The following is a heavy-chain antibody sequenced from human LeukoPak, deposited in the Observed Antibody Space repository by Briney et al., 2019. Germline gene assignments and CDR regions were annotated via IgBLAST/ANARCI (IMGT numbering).Heavy chain of an antibody. D-gene: IGHD6-13*01. CDR2: IYHSGST. CDR3: AREKYSSSRYYYYMDV. V-gene: IGHV4-38-2*02. CDR1: GYSISSGYY. J-gene: IGHJ6*03. Sequence: SETLSLTCTVSGYSISSGYYWDWIRQPPGKGLEWIGAIYHSGSTYYNPSLRSRVTISVDTSKNQFSLKLSSVTAADTAVYYCAREKYSSSRYYYYMDVWGKGTTVTVSS.